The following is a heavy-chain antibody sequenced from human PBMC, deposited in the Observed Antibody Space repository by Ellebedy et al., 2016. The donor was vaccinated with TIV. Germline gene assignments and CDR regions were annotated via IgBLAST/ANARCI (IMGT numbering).Heavy chain of an antibody. D-gene: IGHD3-3*01. J-gene: IGHJ3*02. CDR3: ARTLSDQYEAFHI. V-gene: IGHV4-39*01. Sequence: SETLSLXXTVSVGSVSSTSYYWGWIRQPPGKGLQWIGGLYYSGSTYYNPSLKSRVTISRDTSKNQVSLKLTSVTASDTAVYYCARTLSDQYEAFHIWGQGTMVTVSS. CDR1: VGSVSSTSYY. CDR2: LYYSGST.